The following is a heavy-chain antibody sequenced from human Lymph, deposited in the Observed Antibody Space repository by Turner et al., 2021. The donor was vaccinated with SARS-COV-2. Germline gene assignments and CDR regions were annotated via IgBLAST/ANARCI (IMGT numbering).Heavy chain of an antibody. CDR1: GGTFSSYA. V-gene: IGHV1-69*10. D-gene: IGHD2-2*01. Sequence: QVPLVQSGAGGEKPGSSVQVSCQASGGTFSSYAITWVGPAPGQGLEGMGGIIPILAIATYAQKFQGSVTITADKSTSTAYMDRSRLRSEDTAVYYCARDSPYCSSTSCYDPWGQGTLVTVSS. J-gene: IGHJ5*02. CDR3: ARDSPYCSSTSCYDP. CDR2: IIPILAIA.